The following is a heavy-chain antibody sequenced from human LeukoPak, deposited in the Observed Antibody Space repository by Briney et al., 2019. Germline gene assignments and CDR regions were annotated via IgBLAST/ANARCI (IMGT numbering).Heavy chain of an antibody. Sequence: SETVSLTCAVYGGSFSGYYWSWIRQPPGKGLEWIGEINHSGSTNYNPSLKSRVTISVDTSKNQFSLKLSSVTAADTAVYYCARGCIAAAGTLGYYYMDVWGKGTTVTVSS. CDR1: GGSFSGYY. J-gene: IGHJ6*03. CDR3: ARGCIAAAGTLGYYYMDV. V-gene: IGHV4-34*01. CDR2: INHSGST. D-gene: IGHD6-13*01.